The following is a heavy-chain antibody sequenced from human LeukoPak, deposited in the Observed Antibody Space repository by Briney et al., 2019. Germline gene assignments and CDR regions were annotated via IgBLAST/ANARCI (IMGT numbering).Heavy chain of an antibody. CDR1: GFTFNSYW. Sequence: GGSLRLSCAASGFTFNSYWMNWVRQAPGKGLEWVANIKQDGSEKYYVDSVKGRFTISRDNAKNSLYLQMNSLRAEDTAVYYCAKDVRDIVVVPAATGGDYYFDYWGQGTLVTVSS. CDR2: IKQDGSEK. V-gene: IGHV3-7*01. D-gene: IGHD2-2*01. J-gene: IGHJ4*02. CDR3: AKDVRDIVVVPAATGGDYYFDY.